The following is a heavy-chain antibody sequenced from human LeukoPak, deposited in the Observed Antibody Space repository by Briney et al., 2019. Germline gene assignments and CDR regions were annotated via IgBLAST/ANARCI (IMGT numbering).Heavy chain of an antibody. CDR3: ARHAEYNSGWHFYLDH. CDR2: VHNVGST. CDR1: GVSTTNGIYY. J-gene: IGHJ4*02. D-gene: IGHD6-19*01. V-gene: IGHV4-39*01. Sequence: PSETLSLTXTVSGVSTTNGIYYWAWIRQSPGKGLDWIGSVHNVGSTYYNLSLRSRVTMSIDTSKNQFSLRLNSVTAADTAVYYCARHAEYNSGWHFYLDHWGQGILVTASS.